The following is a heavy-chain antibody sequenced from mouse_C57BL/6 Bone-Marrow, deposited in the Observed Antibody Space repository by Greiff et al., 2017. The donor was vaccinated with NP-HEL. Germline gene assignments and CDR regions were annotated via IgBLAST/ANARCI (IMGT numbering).Heavy chain of an antibody. D-gene: IGHD1-1*01. CDR2: IYPRSGNT. Sequence: QVQLQQSGAELARPGASVKLSCKASGYTFTSYGISWVKQRTGQGLEWIGEIYPRSGNTYYNEKFKGKATLTADKSSSTAYMELRSLTSEDSAVYFCAAYYYGSSYFDDRGQGTTLTVSS. V-gene: IGHV1-81*01. J-gene: IGHJ2*01. CDR3: AAYYYGSSYFDD. CDR1: GYTFTSYG.